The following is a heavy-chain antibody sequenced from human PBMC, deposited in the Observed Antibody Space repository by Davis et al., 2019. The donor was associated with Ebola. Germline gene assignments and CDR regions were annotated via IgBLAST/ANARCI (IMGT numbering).Heavy chain of an antibody. CDR1: GFTFSGSA. CDR3: TGTVTGSSDY. Sequence: GGSLRLSCAASGFTFSGSAMHWVRQASGKGLEWVGRIRSKANSYATAYAASVKGRFTISRDDSMNTAYLQMNSLKTEDTAVYYCTGTVTGSSDYWGQGTLVTVSS. CDR2: IRSKANSYAT. D-gene: IGHD4-17*01. V-gene: IGHV3-73*01. J-gene: IGHJ4*02.